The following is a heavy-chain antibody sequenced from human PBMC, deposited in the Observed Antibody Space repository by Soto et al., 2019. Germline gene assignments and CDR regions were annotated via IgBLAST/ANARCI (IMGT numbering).Heavy chain of an antibody. Sequence: GGSLRLSCAASGFTFDDYAMQWVRQAPGKGLEWVSGISWNSGSIGYADSVKGRFTISRDNAKNSLYLQMNSLRAEDTALYYCAKTRGYDILTGGWFDPWGQGTLVTVSS. J-gene: IGHJ5*02. CDR1: GFTFDDYA. V-gene: IGHV3-9*01. D-gene: IGHD3-9*01. CDR2: ISWNSGSI. CDR3: AKTRGYDILTGGWFDP.